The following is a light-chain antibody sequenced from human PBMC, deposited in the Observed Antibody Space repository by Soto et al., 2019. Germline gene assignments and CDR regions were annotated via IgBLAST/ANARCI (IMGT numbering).Light chain of an antibody. CDR2: GTT. V-gene: IGKV3-20*01. CDR3: QQFGSQPQT. Sequence: EIVLTQSPGTLTLSPGESATLSCRASQSVNSNSLGWYQQKPGQAPRALIYGTTNRATGIPDRFSGSGSGTDFTLIINRLEPEDCAVYYCQQFGSQPQTFGQGTKREIK. CDR1: QSVNSNS. J-gene: IGKJ2*01.